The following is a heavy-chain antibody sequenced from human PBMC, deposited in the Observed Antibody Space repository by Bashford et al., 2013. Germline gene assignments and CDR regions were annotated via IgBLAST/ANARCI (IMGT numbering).Heavy chain of an antibody. CDR3: ARGDLWFGELLSDYYYYYGMDV. D-gene: IGHD3-10*01. Sequence: VRQAPGKGLEWVAVIWYDGSNKYYADSVKGRFTISRDNSKNTLYLQMNSLRAEDTAVYYCARGDLWFGELLSDYYYYYGMDVWGQGTTVTVSS. J-gene: IGHJ6*02. V-gene: IGHV3-33*01. CDR2: IWYDGSNK.